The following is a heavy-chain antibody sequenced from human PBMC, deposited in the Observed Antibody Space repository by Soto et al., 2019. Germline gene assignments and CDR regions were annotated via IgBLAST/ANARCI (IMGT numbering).Heavy chain of an antibody. V-gene: IGHV1-8*01. D-gene: IGHD4-17*01. CDR2: MNPNSGNT. Sequence: QVQLVPSGAEVKKPGASVKVSCKASGYTFTNNDINWVRQATGQGLEWMGWMNPNSGNTGYAQKFQGRVTMTRNSSISTAYMERSSLRSEDTAVYYCARYNHDYGYKIWGQGTLVTVSS. J-gene: IGHJ4*02. CDR3: ARYNHDYGYKI. CDR1: GYTFTNND.